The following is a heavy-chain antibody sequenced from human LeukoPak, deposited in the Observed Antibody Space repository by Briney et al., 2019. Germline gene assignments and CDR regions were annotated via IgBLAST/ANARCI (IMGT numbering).Heavy chain of an antibody. CDR2: MNPNSGGT. J-gene: IGHJ3*01. V-gene: IGHV1-2*02. CDR3: ARDLGSTIIVGGDAFDL. CDR1: GYTFSDYY. Sequence: GASVKVSCKASGYTFSDYYLHWVRQAPGQGLEWMGWMNPNSGGTNYAQKFQGRITMTGDTSTAYLELSRLRSDDTAVYYCARDLGSTIIVGGDAFDLWGQGTMATVSS. D-gene: IGHD3-22*01.